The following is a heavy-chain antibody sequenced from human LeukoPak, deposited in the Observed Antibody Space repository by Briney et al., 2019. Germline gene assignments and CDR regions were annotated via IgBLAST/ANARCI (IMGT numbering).Heavy chain of an antibody. J-gene: IGHJ4*02. CDR2: ISAYNCNT. D-gene: IGHD6-13*01. V-gene: IGHV1-18*01. CDR1: GYTFTIYG. Sequence: ASVKVSCKASGYTFTIYGISWVRQAPGQGLEGMGWISAYNCNTNYSQKLQGRVTMTTDTQTSTDYMELRSLRPDDTVVYYCARDRLIAAAGDFDYWGQGTLVTVSS. CDR3: ARDRLIAAAGDFDY.